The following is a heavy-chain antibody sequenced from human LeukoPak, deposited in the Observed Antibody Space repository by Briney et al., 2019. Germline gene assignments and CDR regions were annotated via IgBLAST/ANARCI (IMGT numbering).Heavy chain of an antibody. CDR2: IYYSGST. CDR1: GGSISSYY. V-gene: IGHV4-59*01. CDR3: ARHQAFCGGDCYSPWFDP. J-gene: IGHJ5*02. D-gene: IGHD2-21*02. Sequence: SETLSLTCTVSGGSISSYYWSWIRQPPGKGLEWIGYIYYSGSTDYNPSLKSRVTISVDTSKNQFSLKLSSLTAADTAVYYCARHQAFCGGDCYSPWFDPWGQGTLVTVSS.